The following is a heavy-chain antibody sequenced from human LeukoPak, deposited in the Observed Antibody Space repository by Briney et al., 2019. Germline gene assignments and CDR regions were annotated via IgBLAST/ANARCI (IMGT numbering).Heavy chain of an antibody. D-gene: IGHD5-18*01. Sequence: GGSLRLSCAASGFTFSSYWMHWVRQAPGKGLEWVAVISYDGSSKYYADSVKGRFTISRDNSKNTLYLQMNSLRAEDTAVYYCARARSSYGYGDAFDIWGQGTTVTVSS. V-gene: IGHV3-30*03. CDR1: GFTFSSYW. CDR3: ARARSSYGYGDAFDI. J-gene: IGHJ3*02. CDR2: ISYDGSSK.